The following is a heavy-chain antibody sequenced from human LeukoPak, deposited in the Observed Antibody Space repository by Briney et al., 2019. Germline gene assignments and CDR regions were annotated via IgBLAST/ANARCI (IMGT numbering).Heavy chain of an antibody. CDR1: GGSTRSGRHH. J-gene: IGHJ5*02. CDR2: LDESGRP. Sequence: SETLSLTCSVSGGSTRSGRHHWAWVRQPPGKGLEFIGSLDESGRPYYNAPLKSRVTISEDSSGKQFSLNLSSVTAADTAVYYCARDEVYCSSTSCYDSGQNWFDPWGQGTLVTVSS. CDR3: ARDEVYCSSTSCYDSGQNWFDP. V-gene: IGHV4-39*07. D-gene: IGHD2-2*01.